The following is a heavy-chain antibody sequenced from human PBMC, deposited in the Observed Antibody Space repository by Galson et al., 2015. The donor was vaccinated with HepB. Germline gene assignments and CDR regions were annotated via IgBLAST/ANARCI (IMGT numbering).Heavy chain of an antibody. CDR2: IDWDDDK. CDR3: ARIRAGTWAFDI. V-gene: IGHV2-70*11. CDR1: GFSLSASGMC. Sequence: PALVKPTQTLTLTCTFSGFSLSASGMCVSWIRQPPGKALEWLARIDWDDDKYYSTSLKTRLTISKDTSKNQVVLTMTNMDPVDTATYYCARIRAGTWAFDIWGQGTMVTVSS. J-gene: IGHJ3*02. D-gene: IGHD1-14*01.